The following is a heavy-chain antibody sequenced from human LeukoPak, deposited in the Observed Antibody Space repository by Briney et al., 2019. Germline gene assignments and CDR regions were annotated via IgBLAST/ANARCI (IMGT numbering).Heavy chain of an antibody. J-gene: IGHJ6*02. D-gene: IGHD2-2*01. CDR2: IWYDGSNK. V-gene: IGHV3-33*01. Sequence: PGRSLRLSCAASGFTFSSYGMHWVRQAPGKGLEWVAVIWYDGSNKYYADSVKGRFTISRDNSKNTLYLQMNSLRAEDTAVYYCARGGYCSSTSCYADYYYYYGMDVWGQGTTVTVSS. CDR3: ARGGYCSSTSCYADYYYYYGMDV. CDR1: GFTFSSYG.